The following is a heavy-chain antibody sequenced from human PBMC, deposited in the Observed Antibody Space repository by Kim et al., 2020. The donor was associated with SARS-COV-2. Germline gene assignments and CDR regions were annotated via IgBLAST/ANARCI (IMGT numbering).Heavy chain of an antibody. D-gene: IGHD4-17*01. V-gene: IGHV3-23*01. CDR2: ISGSGGST. CDR3: AKVGDYGDYGPYFDY. Sequence: GGSLRLSCAASGFTFSSYAMSWVRQAPGKGLEWVSAISGSGGSTYYADSVKGRFTISRDNSKNTLYLQMNSLRAEDTAVYYCAKVGDYGDYGPYFDYWGQGTLVTVSS. CDR1: GFTFSSYA. J-gene: IGHJ4*02.